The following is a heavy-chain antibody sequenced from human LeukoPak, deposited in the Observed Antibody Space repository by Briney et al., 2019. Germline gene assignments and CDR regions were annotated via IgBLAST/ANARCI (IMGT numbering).Heavy chain of an antibody. CDR3: ARGGGYRESGY. CDR1: GFTFSNYG. CDR2: MSGSGGST. Sequence: GGSLRLSCAASGFTFSNYGMSWVRQAPGKGLEWVSGMSGSGGSTYYADSVKGRFTISRDNSKNTLYLQMNSLRAEDTALYYCARGGGYRESGYWGQGTLVTVSS. V-gene: IGHV3-23*01. D-gene: IGHD5-18*01. J-gene: IGHJ4*02.